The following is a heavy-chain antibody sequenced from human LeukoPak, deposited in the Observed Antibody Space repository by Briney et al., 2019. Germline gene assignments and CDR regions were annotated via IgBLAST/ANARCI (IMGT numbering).Heavy chain of an antibody. D-gene: IGHD3-10*01. Sequence: GGSLRLSCAASGFTFSSYWMHWVRQGPEKGLVWVARISTDGSFTSYADSVKGRFTISRDNAKNSVNLQMNSLRVDDTAVYYCARVGWHDGSDYWGPGTLVTVSS. CDR1: GFTFSSYW. V-gene: IGHV3-74*01. CDR3: ARVGWHDGSDY. J-gene: IGHJ4*02. CDR2: ISTDGSFT.